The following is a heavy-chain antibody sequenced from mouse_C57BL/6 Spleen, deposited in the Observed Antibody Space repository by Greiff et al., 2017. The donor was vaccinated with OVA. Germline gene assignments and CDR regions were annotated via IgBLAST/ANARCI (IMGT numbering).Heavy chain of an antibody. J-gene: IGHJ2*01. Sequence: VQLQQSGPELVKPGASVKISCKASGYTFTDYYMNWVKQSHGKSLEWIGDINPNNGGTSYNQKFKGKATLTVDKSSSTAYMELRSLPSEDSAVYYCARSLYYYGSSDFDYWGQGTTLTVSS. D-gene: IGHD1-1*01. CDR3: ARSLYYYGSSDFDY. V-gene: IGHV1-26*01. CDR1: GYTFTDYY. CDR2: INPNNGGT.